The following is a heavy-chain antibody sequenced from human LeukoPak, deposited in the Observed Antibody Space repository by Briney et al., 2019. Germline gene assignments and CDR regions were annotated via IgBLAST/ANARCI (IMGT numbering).Heavy chain of an antibody. D-gene: IGHD4-23*01. V-gene: IGHV3-33*01. CDR3: GRGVGPNSGAFDI. CDR1: GFTFSNYG. CDR2: IWYDGSNK. J-gene: IGHJ3*02. Sequence: PGGSLRLSCAASGFTFSNYGIHWVRQAPGKGLEWVAVIWYDGSNKYYSDSVKGRFTISRDNSKNTLFLQMNSLRAEDTAVYYFGRGVGPNSGAFDIWGQGTMVTV.